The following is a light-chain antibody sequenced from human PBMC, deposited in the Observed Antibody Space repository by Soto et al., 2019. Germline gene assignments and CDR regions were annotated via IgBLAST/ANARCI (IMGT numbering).Light chain of an antibody. V-gene: IGKV3-20*01. J-gene: IGKJ1*01. CDR2: GAS. Sequence: EIVMTQSPATLSVSPGERATLSCRASQSVSSNLAWYQQRPGQAPRLLIYGASSRATGIPDRFSGSGSGTDFTLTISRLEPEDFAVYYCQQYGRSPTWTFGQGTKVDI. CDR1: QSVSSN. CDR3: QQYGRSPTWT.